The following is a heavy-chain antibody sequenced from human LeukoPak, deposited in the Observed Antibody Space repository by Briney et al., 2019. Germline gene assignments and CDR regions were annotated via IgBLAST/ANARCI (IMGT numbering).Heavy chain of an antibody. Sequence: SETLSLTCAVSGYSISSGYYWGWIRQPPGKGLEWIGSIYHSGSTYYNPSLKSRVTISVDTSKNQFSLKLSSVTAADTAVYYWARVQDIVVVPAAIGGAFDIWGQGTMVTVSS. D-gene: IGHD2-2*01. CDR1: GYSISSGYY. CDR3: ARVQDIVVVPAAIGGAFDI. V-gene: IGHV4-38-2*01. J-gene: IGHJ3*02. CDR2: IYHSGST.